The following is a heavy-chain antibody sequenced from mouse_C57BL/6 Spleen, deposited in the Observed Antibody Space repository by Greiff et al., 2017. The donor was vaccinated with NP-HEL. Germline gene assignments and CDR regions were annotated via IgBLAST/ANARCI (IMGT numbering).Heavy chain of an antibody. CDR2: IYPRSGNT. D-gene: IGHD1-1*01. CDR3: ARTGFYYGSSYRYFDV. CDR1: GYTFTSYG. Sequence: VQLQQSGAELARPGASVKLSCKASGYTFTSYGISWVKQRTGQGLEWIGEIYPRSGNTYYNEKFKGKATLTADKSSSTAYMELRSLTSEDSAVYFCARTGFYYGSSYRYFDVWGTGTTVTVSS. J-gene: IGHJ1*03. V-gene: IGHV1-81*01.